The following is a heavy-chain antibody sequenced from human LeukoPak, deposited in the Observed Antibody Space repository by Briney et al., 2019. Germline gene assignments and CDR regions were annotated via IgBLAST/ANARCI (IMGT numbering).Heavy chain of an antibody. CDR3: ASGTVGNYALDY. Sequence: PGGSLTLSCAASGLTFSRYNMNWVRQAPGKGLEWVSSIGTSSNNIYYTDSVKGRFTISRDNAKNSLYLQVDSLRVEDTAVYFCASGTVGNYALDYRGRGTLVTVSS. CDR2: IGTSSNNI. V-gene: IGHV3-21*01. J-gene: IGHJ4*02. CDR1: GLTFSRYN. D-gene: IGHD1-7*01.